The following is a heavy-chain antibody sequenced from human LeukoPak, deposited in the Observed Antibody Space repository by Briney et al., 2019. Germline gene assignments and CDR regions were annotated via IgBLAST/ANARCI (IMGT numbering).Heavy chain of an antibody. V-gene: IGHV3-74*03. CDR2: INIDGSST. J-gene: IGHJ3*02. D-gene: IGHD2-2*01. CDR3: AKARGSNTAFDI. CDR1: GFTFSSSW. Sequence: GGSLRLSCAASGFTFSSSWMHWVRQAPGRGLVWVSRINIDGSSTTYADSVKGRFTISRDNAKNTLYLQMSSLRAEDTAVYYCAKARGSNTAFDIWGQGTVVTVSS.